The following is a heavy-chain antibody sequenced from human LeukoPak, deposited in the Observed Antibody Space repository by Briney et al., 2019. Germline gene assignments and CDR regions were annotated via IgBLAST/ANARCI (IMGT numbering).Heavy chain of an antibody. V-gene: IGHV1-18*01. CDR1: GYTFTSYG. CDR2: ISAYNGNT. CDR3: AKDPRRCYYYHSMDV. J-gene: IGHJ6*02. Sequence: GASVNVSCQASGYTFTSYGISWVRPAPGQELGWMGWISAYNGNTNYAQQLQGRVTITTDTSTSTAYTELGRLRADDKAVFYLAKDPRRCYYYHSMDVWGQGTTVTVSS.